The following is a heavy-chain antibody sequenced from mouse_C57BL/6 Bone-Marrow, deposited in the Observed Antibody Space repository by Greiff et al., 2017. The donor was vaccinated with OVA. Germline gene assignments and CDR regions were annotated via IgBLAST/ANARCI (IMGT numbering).Heavy chain of an antibody. D-gene: IGHD2-3*01. Sequence: VQLKESGAELVRPGASVKLSCKASGYTFTDYYINWVKQRPGQGLEWIARIYPGSGNTYYNEKFKGKATLTAEKSSSTAYMQLSSLTSEDSAVYFCAAGDGYYIDYWGQGTTLTVSS. V-gene: IGHV1-76*01. CDR2: IYPGSGNT. J-gene: IGHJ2*01. CDR3: AAGDGYYIDY. CDR1: GYTFTDYY.